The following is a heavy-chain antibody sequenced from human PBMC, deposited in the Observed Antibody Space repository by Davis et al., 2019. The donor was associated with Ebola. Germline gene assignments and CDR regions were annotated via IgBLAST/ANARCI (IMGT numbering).Heavy chain of an antibody. Sequence: GESLKISCAASGFTFSSYAMSWVRQAPGKGLEWVSAISGSGGSTYYADSVKGRFTISRDNSKNTLYLQMNSLRAEDTAVYYCANGGSSPFDYWGQGTLVTVSS. CDR2: ISGSGGST. CDR1: GFTFSSYA. J-gene: IGHJ4*02. V-gene: IGHV3-23*01. D-gene: IGHD4-23*01. CDR3: ANGGSSPFDY.